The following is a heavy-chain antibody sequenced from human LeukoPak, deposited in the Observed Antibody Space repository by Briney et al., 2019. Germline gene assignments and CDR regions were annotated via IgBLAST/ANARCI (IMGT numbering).Heavy chain of an antibody. CDR1: GFTFSSYA. Sequence: GGSLRLSCAASGFTFSSYAMSWVRQAPGKGLEWVSAISGSGGSAYYVDSVKGRFTISRDNSKNTLYLQMNSLRAEDTAVYYCASTDAYQLLNGWGQGTLVTVSS. J-gene: IGHJ4*02. D-gene: IGHD2-2*01. CDR2: ISGSGGSA. CDR3: ASTDAYQLLNG. V-gene: IGHV3-23*01.